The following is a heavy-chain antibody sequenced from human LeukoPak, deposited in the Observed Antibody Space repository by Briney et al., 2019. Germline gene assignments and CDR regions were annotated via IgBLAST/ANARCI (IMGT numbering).Heavy chain of an antibody. V-gene: IGHV1-2*02. CDR1: GYNFNDYY. D-gene: IGHD3-10*01. Sequence: ASVKVSCKASGYNFNDYYLHWVRQAPGQGLEWMGWINPKNGGTYYAEKFQGRVTMTRDTSITTVYMELNGLRSDDTAIYYCATDITALDYWGQGTLVTVSS. CDR2: INPKNGGT. CDR3: ATDITALDY. J-gene: IGHJ4*02.